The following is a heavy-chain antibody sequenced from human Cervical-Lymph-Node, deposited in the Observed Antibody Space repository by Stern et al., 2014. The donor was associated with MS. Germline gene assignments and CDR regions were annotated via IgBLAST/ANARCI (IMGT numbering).Heavy chain of an antibody. CDR2: IHDSGST. J-gene: IGHJ5*02. CDR3: ATTRWDLFTWNWFDP. D-gene: IGHD1-26*01. Sequence: QVQLVQSGPGLVKPSQTLSLTCTVSGGSISSSGYYWSWIRQPADKGLEWIGRIHDSGSTYYNPSLKSRVTLSMATAQNHFSLYMPSVTAADTAVYYCATTRWDLFTWNWFDPWGQGTLVTVSS. CDR1: GGSISSSGYY. V-gene: IGHV4-61*02.